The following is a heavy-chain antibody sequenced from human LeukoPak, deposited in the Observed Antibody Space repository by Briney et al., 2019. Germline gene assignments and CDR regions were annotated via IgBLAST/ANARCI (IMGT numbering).Heavy chain of an antibody. CDR2: INHSGST. CDR1: GGSFGGYY. D-gene: IGHD6-19*01. J-gene: IGHJ4*02. Sequence: SETLSLTCAVYGGSFGGYYWSWIRQPPGKGLEWIGEINHSGSTNYNPSLKSRVTISVDTSKNQFSLKLSSVTAADTAVYYCARGRLASYYWGQGTLVTVSS. CDR3: ARGRLASYY. V-gene: IGHV4-34*01.